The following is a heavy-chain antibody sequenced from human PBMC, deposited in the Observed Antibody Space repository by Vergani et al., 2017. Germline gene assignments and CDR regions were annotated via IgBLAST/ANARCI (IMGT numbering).Heavy chain of an antibody. J-gene: IGHJ6*02. CDR2: IYYSGGT. CDR3: ARGSPRNYDFWSGRYYYYGMDV. CDR1: GGSISSYY. D-gene: IGHD3-3*01. V-gene: IGHV4-59*01. Sequence: QVQLQESGPGLVKPSQTLSLTCTVSGGSISSYYWTWIRQPPGKGLRWIGYIYYSGGTNYNPSLKSRVTISVDTSTTQFSLKLSSVTAADTAVYYCARGSPRNYDFWSGRYYYYGMDVWGQGTTVTVSS.